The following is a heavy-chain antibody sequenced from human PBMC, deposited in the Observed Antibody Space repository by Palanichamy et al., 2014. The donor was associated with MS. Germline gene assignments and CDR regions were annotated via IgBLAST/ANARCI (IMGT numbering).Heavy chain of an antibody. J-gene: IGHJ6*02. CDR1: GASVSRGSFY. Sequence: QVQLQESGPGLVKPSQTLSLTCTVSGASVSRGSFYWSWIRQPAGKGLEWIGRIYTSGSTEYNPSLKSRVTISVDTSKNQVSLNLTSVTAADTAVYYCARDRDSGYTYDGMDVWGPGTTVAVSS. D-gene: IGHD5-12*01. CDR3: ARDRDSGYTYDGMDV. V-gene: IGHV4-61*02. CDR2: IYTSGST.